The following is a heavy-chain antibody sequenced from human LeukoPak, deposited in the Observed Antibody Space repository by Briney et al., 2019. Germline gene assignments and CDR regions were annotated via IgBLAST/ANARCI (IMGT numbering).Heavy chain of an antibody. CDR2: IIPTLGTS. CDR1: GATFNRYV. CDR3: ARIYPKVSYYDTSGYYLPDN. Sequence: SVKVSCKASGATFNRYVISWVRQAPGQGLEWVGGIIPTLGTSGYAENFQGRVTITADESTSTVYMELRRLRSDDTAVYYCARIYPKVSYYDTSGYYLPDNWGQGTLVTVPS. J-gene: IGHJ4*02. V-gene: IGHV1-69*13. D-gene: IGHD3-22*01.